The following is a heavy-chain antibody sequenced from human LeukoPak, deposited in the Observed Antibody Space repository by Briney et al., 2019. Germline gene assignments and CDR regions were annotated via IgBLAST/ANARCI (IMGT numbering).Heavy chain of an antibody. V-gene: IGHV3-23*01. Sequence: GGSLRLSCAASGFTFSSYGMSWVRQAPGKGLEWVSSINTGGTNTHYADSVKGRFTISSDNSKNTLYLQMNSLRADATAVYYCAPPLWNSDYWGQGTLVTVSS. CDR3: APPLWNSDY. J-gene: IGHJ4*02. D-gene: IGHD5-18*01. CDR1: GFTFSSYG. CDR2: INTGGTNT.